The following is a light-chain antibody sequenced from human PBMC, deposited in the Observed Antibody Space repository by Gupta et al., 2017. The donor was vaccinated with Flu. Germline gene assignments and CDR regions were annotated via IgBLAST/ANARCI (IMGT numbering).Light chain of an antibody. CDR1: QEISNY. J-gene: IGKJ2*01. CDR2: DAS. V-gene: IGKV1-33*01. Sequence: DIQMTHSPSSLSASVGDRVTITCQASQEISNYLNWYQQKPGKAPKLLIYDASTVETGVPSRFSGSGSETDFTFTISSRQPEDVATYYCQHEDHLPPIFGQGTKLDIK. CDR3: QHEDHLPPI.